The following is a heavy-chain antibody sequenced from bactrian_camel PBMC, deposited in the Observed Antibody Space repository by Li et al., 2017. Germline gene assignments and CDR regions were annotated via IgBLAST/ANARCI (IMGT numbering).Heavy chain of an antibody. Sequence: HVQLVESGGGSVQAGGSLRLSCEASGITVTTFCMGWLRQPPGKKREGVAALITNGGATYSADSVKGRFTIGLDNANTLYLQMDTLKPEDTGTYICAVDLSASTLDDCQWIIDRHTAGRAFRPGYNYWGQGTQVTVS. CDR3: AVDLSASTLDDCQWIIDRHTAGRAFRPGYNY. CDR1: GITVTTFC. CDR2: LITNGGAT. J-gene: IGHJ4*01. V-gene: IGHV3S54*01. D-gene: IGHD6*01.